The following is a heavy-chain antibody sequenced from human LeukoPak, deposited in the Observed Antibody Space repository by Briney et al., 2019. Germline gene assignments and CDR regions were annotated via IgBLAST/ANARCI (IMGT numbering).Heavy chain of an antibody. CDR1: GGSVSSGSYY. CDR2: IYYSGST. V-gene: IGHV4-61*01. D-gene: IGHD3-10*01. Sequence: PSETLSLTCTVSGGSVSSGSYYWSWIRQPPGKGLEWIGYIYYSGSTNYNPSLKSRVTISVGTSKNQFSLKLSSVTAADTAVYYCASTNLLFGEEGYNWFDPWGQGTLVTVSS. CDR3: ASTNLLFGEEGYNWFDP. J-gene: IGHJ5*02.